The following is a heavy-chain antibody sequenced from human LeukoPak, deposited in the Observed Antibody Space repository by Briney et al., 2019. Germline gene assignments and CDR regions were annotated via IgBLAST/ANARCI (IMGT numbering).Heavy chain of an antibody. CDR3: ARDGGDILTGWNAFDI. CDR2: INPSGGST. D-gene: IGHD3-9*01. CDR1: GYTFTSYY. Sequence: ASVKVSCKASGYTFTSYYMHWVRRAPGQGLEWMGIINPSGGSTSYAQKFQGRVTMTRDTSTSTVYMELSSLRSEDTAVYYCARDGGDILTGWNAFDIWGQGTMVTVSS. J-gene: IGHJ3*02. V-gene: IGHV1-46*01.